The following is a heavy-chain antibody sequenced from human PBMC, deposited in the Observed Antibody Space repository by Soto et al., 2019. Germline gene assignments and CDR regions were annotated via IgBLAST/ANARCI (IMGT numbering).Heavy chain of an antibody. CDR1: GFTFNNYA. V-gene: IGHV3-23*01. J-gene: IGHJ4*02. Sequence: EVQLLDSGGGLVQPGGSLGLSCAASGFTFNNYAMNWVRQAPGMGLEWVATISNTGGGTYYADSVKGRFTISRDNYKNKLDLQMSSLRVEDSAVYSCDKDRLAGNFDYCGQGTQVTVSS. CDR2: ISNTGGGT. CDR3: DKDRLAGNFDY.